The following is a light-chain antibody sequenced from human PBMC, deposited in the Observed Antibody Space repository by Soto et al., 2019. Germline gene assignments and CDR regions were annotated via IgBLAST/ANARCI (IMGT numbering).Light chain of an antibody. CDR1: QSVSSN. V-gene: IGKV3-15*01. CDR3: QQYRAWPLT. J-gene: IGKJ4*01. Sequence: EVVMTQSPATLSVSPGERATLSCRASQSVSSNFLAWYQQKPGQAPRLLIYGVSIRATGIPARFSGSGSGTEFTLTISSLQSEDFAVYYCQQYRAWPLTFGGGTKVEI. CDR2: GVS.